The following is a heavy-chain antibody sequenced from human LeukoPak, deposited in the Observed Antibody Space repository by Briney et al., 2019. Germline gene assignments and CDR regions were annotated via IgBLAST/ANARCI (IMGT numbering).Heavy chain of an antibody. CDR1: GYTFTSYY. J-gene: IGHJ4*02. D-gene: IGHD6-13*01. CDR2: INPSGGST. Sequence: ASVKVSCKASGYTFTSYYMHWVRQAPGQGLEWMGIINPSGGSTSYAQKFQGRVTMTRDTSTSTVYMELSSLRSDDTAVYYCARDHSSSWSDEYYFDYWGQGTLVTVSS. V-gene: IGHV1-46*01. CDR3: ARDHSSSWSDEYYFDY.